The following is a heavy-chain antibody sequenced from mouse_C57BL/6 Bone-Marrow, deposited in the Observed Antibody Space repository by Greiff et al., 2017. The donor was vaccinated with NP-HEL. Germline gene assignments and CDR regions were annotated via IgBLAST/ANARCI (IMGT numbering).Heavy chain of an antibody. Sequence: VQLQQPGAELVKPGASVKMSCKASGYTFTSYWITWVKQRPGQGLEWIGDIYPGSGSTNYNEKFKGKATLTVDKSSSTAYMQLSSLTSEDTAVYYCASDDDFDYWGQGTTLTVSS. J-gene: IGHJ2*01. CDR1: GYTFTSYW. CDR2: IYPGSGST. D-gene: IGHD2-12*01. CDR3: ASDDDFDY. V-gene: IGHV1-55*01.